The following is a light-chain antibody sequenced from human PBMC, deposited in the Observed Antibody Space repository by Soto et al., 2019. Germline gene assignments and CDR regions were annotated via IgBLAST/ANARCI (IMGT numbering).Light chain of an antibody. CDR3: SSYTSSSTPWV. CDR2: EVS. V-gene: IGLV2-14*01. CDR1: SSDVGGYNY. J-gene: IGLJ3*02. Sequence: QSVLTQPASVSGSPGQSITISRTGTSSDVGGYNYVSWYQQHPGKAPKLMIYEVSNRPSGVSNRFSGSKSGNTASLTISGLRAEDEADYYCSSYTSSSTPWVFGGGTKVTVL.